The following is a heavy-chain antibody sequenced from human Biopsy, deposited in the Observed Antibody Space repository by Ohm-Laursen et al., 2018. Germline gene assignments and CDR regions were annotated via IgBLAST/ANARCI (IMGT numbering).Heavy chain of an antibody. CDR1: GFSFTGYY. J-gene: IGHJ4*02. Sequence: GASVKASCKASGFSFTGYYIHWVRQAPGQGLEWMGWISPKSGDTNYAHKFQGNITMTRDTSMSTAHMEMSRLRCDDTAVYYCALQSVAQMKNFDYWGQGTLVTVSS. CDR3: ALQSVAQMKNFDY. CDR2: ISPKSGDT. V-gene: IGHV1-2*02. D-gene: IGHD6-19*01.